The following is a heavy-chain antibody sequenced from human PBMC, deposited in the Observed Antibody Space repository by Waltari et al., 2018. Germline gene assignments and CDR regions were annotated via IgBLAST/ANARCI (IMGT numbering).Heavy chain of an antibody. CDR1: GGSISSYY. J-gene: IGHJ3*02. CDR2: IYYSGST. CDR3: ARAVVMGAFDI. D-gene: IGHD2-21*01. Sequence: QVQLQESGPGLVKPSETLSLTCTVSGGSISSYYWSWIRQPPGKGLEWIGYIYYSGSTNYNPSLKSRVTISVDTSKNQFSLKLSSVTAADTAVYYCARAVVMGAFDIWGQGTMVTVSS. V-gene: IGHV4-59*01.